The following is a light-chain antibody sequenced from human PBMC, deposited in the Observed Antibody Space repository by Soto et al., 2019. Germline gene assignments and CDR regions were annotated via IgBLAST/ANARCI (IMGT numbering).Light chain of an antibody. Sequence: EIVLTQSPATLSLSPGERATLSCRASQSVRTYLAWYQQKPGQAPTLLIYDTSNRATGIPARFSGSGSGTDFTLTISCLETEDFAVYYCQHRSSWPLTFGGGTKVEIK. CDR1: QSVRTY. CDR2: DTS. CDR3: QHRSSWPLT. J-gene: IGKJ4*01. V-gene: IGKV3-11*01.